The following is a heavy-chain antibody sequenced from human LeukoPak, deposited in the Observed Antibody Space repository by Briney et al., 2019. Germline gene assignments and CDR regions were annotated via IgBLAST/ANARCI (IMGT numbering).Heavy chain of an antibody. CDR1: GFTFSSFG. Sequence: GGSLRLSCAASGFTFSSFGMHWVRQAPGKGLEWVAVIWYDGYNKYYADSVKGRFTISRDNYKNTLYLQMNSLRAEDTAVYYCARAFTSTGYYYVEYWGQGTLVTVSS. J-gene: IGHJ4*02. V-gene: IGHV3-33*01. CDR2: IWYDGYNK. D-gene: IGHD3-22*01. CDR3: ARAFTSTGYYYVEY.